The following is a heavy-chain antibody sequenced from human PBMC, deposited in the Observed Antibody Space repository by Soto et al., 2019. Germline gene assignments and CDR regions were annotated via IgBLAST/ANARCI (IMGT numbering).Heavy chain of an antibody. CDR1: GGSVSSGGYY. CDR3: ARVKDELVWPNWFDP. J-gene: IGHJ5*02. Sequence: PSETLSLTCKVSGGSVSSGGYYWSWIRQRPGKALEWIGYIYYSGNTFYNPSLKSRLTISIDTSKNQFSLNLTSLTAADTAMYYCARVKDELVWPNWFDPWGQGTQVTVSS. V-gene: IGHV4-31*03. D-gene: IGHD3-10*01. CDR2: IYYSGNT.